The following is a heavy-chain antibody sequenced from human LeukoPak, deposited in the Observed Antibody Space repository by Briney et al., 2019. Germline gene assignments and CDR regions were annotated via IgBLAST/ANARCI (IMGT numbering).Heavy chain of an antibody. CDR3: AKAPVTTCSGAYCYPFDY. V-gene: IGHV3-48*03. J-gene: IGHJ4*02. CDR2: ISSSGSTI. CDR1: GFTFSSYE. Sequence: QTGGSLRLSCAASGFTFSSYEMNWVRQAPGKGLEWVSYISSSGSTIYYADSVKGRFTISRDNAKNSLYLQMNSLRAGDAAVYYCAKAPVTTCSGAYCYPFDYWSQGTLVTVSS. D-gene: IGHD2-15*01.